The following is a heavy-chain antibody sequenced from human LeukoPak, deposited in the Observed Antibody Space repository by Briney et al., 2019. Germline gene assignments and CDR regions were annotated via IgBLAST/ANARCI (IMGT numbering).Heavy chain of an antibody. CDR3: GTLLSNGPFDY. V-gene: IGHV1-2*02. CDR2: IYPSSGAT. Sequence: GASVKVSCKASGGTFSSYAISWVRQAPGQGLEWMGWIYPSSGATKYAQKFQGRVTMTRDTSISTAYMELSGLRSDDTAVYYCGTLLSNGPFDYWGQGSLVTVSS. CDR1: GGTFSSYA. J-gene: IGHJ4*02.